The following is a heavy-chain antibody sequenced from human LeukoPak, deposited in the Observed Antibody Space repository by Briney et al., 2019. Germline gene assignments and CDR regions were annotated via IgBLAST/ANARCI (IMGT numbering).Heavy chain of an antibody. D-gene: IGHD3-3*02. Sequence: GASVKVSCKASGYTFSDFYIHWVRQAPGQGLEYVGWITPKSGDTYSPQRFQGRVTMTRDASISTAYMELSSLRSDDTAVYSCARVRLADERAWAYWGQGTLVTVSS. V-gene: IGHV1-2*02. J-gene: IGHJ4*02. CDR2: ITPKSGDT. CDR1: GYTFSDFY. CDR3: ARVRLADERAWAY.